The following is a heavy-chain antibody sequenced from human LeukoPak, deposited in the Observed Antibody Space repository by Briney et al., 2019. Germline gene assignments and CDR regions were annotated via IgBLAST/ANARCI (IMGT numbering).Heavy chain of an antibody. D-gene: IGHD6-19*01. V-gene: IGHV1-2*02. CDR3: ARFPYSSGWYSQGN. CDR1: GYTFTGYY. CDR2: INPNSGGT. Sequence: ASVKVSCKASGYTFTGYYMHWVRQAPGQGLEWMGWINPNSGGTNYAQKFQGRVTMTRNTSISTAYMELSSLRSEDTAVYYCARFPYSSGWYSQGNWGQGTLVTVSS. J-gene: IGHJ4*02.